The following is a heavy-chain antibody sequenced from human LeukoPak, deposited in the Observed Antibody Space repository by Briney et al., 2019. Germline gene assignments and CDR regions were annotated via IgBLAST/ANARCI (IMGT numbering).Heavy chain of an antibody. CDR3: AKDSTASCYSPLDY. V-gene: IGHV3-23*01. Sequence: ESGGSLRLSCVASGLTFNSYAMTWVRQAPGKGLEWVSVISGSGDNTYYADSVKGRFTISRDNSKNTLYLQMNTLRAEDTAVYYCAKDSTASCYSPLDYWGQGTLVTVSS. CDR2: ISGSGDNT. D-gene: IGHD2-15*01. CDR1: GLTFNSYA. J-gene: IGHJ4*02.